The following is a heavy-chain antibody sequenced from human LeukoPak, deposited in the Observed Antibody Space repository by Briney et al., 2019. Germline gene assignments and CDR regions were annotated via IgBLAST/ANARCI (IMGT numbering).Heavy chain of an antibody. J-gene: IGHJ4*02. D-gene: IGHD2/OR15-2a*01. CDR2: IKQDGSEK. V-gene: IGHV3-7*01. CDR1: AFIFSGHW. CDR3: VRGAYYAAY. Sequence: GGSLRLSCEGSAFIFSGHWMNWVRQTPGKGLEWVANIKQDGSEKYYVGSVKGRSSISRDNVKNALYLQMNSLRVEDTGVYYCVRGAYYAAYWGQGTLVTVSS.